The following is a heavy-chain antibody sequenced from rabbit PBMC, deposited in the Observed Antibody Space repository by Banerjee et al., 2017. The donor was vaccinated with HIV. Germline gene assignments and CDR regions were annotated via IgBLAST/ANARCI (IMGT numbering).Heavy chain of an antibody. J-gene: IGHJ4*01. D-gene: IGHD1-1*01. CDR3: ARCGASSNWYFDL. V-gene: IGHV1S40*01. CDR2: IYAGSTGST. Sequence: QSLEESGGDLVKPGASLTLTCTASGFSFNSSYYMCWVRQAPGKGLECIGCIYAGSTGSTYYASWAKGRFTISKTSSTTVTLQMTSQTAADTATFFCARCGASSNWYFDLWGPGTLVTVS. CDR1: GFSFNSSYY.